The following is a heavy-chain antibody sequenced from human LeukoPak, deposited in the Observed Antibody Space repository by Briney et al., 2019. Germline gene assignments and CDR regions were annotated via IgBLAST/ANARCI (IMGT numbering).Heavy chain of an antibody. V-gene: IGHV1-58*01. Sequence: SVKVSCKASGFTFTSSAVQWVRQARGQRLEWIGWIVVGSGNTNYAQKFQERVTITRDMSTSTAYMELSSLRSEDTAVYYCAAELPPSVVPAAIDWGQGTLVTVSS. J-gene: IGHJ4*02. CDR1: GFTFTSSA. CDR2: IVVGSGNT. D-gene: IGHD2-2*01. CDR3: AAELPPSVVPAAID.